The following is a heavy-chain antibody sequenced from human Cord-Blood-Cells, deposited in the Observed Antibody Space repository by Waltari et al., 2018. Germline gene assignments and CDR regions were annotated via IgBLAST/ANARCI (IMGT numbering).Heavy chain of an antibody. CDR3: ATYIGASLGTAAFDV. CDR2: ISYNGAT. V-gene: IGHV4-39*01. Sequence: QLQLQESGPGLVKPSETLSLTCSVSVVSITTNRHYWDWIRQPPGQGLEWIGTISYNGATYSSPSLRSRFTRFRDTSKNQVSLKLGSVTAADTAFYYCATYIGASLGTAAFDVWGQGTMVTVSS. D-gene: IGHD5-12*01. CDR1: VVSITTNRHY. J-gene: IGHJ3*01.